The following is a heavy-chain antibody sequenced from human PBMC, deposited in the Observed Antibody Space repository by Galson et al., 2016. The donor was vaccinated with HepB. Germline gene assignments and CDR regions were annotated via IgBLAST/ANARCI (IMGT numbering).Heavy chain of an antibody. D-gene: IGHD6-19*01. CDR3: ARGREFIAVTGSRWFDP. V-gene: IGHV3-21*01. CDR1: GFTFSSYS. CDR2: IRGSISYI. Sequence: SLRLSCAASGFTFSSYSMNWVRQAPGKGLEWVSSIRGSISYIYYADSVKGRFTISRDNAKTSLYLQMNSLRAEDTAVYYCARGREFIAVTGSRWFDPWGQGTLVTISS. J-gene: IGHJ5*02.